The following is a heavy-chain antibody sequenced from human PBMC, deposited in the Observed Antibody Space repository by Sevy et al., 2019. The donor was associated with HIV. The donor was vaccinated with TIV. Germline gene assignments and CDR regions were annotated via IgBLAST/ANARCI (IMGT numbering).Heavy chain of an antibody. J-gene: IGHJ4*02. Sequence: ASVKVSCKVSGYTLTKLSMHWVRQAPGKGLEWMGSFDPEDGETLYAQSLQGRITMTEDTSTDTAYMELNSLRSEDTAVYYRATTKDYYESSGCPFDYWGQGTLVTVSS. CDR1: GYTLTKLS. V-gene: IGHV1-24*01. CDR2: FDPEDGET. CDR3: ATTKDYYESSGCPFDY. D-gene: IGHD3-22*01.